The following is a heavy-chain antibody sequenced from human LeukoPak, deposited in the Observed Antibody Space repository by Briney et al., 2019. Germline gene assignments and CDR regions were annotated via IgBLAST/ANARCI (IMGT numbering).Heavy chain of an antibody. CDR1: GFTFSNHA. Sequence: GGSLRLSCATSGFTFSNHAMHWVRQARGKGLEWVSAIGTAGDTFYPGSVKGRFTISRENAKNSLSLQMNGLRAEDMAVYYCVRQQTPHGNFDYWGQGTLVTVSS. CDR3: VRQQTPHGNFDY. J-gene: IGHJ4*02. CDR2: IGTAGDT. V-gene: IGHV3-13*01. D-gene: IGHD1-26*01.